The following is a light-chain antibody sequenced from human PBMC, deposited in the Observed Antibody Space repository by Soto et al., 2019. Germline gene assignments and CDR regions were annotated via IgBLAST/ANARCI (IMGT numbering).Light chain of an antibody. CDR1: SSDVGGYNY. Sequence: QSALTQPASVSGSPGQSITISCTGTSSDVGGYNYVSWYQQHPGKAHKLMIYDVSNRPSGVSNRFSGAKSGNTASLTISGLQADDEADDYCSSYTSSSTPVVFGGGTKVTVL. J-gene: IGLJ2*01. CDR3: SSYTSSSTPVV. V-gene: IGLV2-14*01. CDR2: DVS.